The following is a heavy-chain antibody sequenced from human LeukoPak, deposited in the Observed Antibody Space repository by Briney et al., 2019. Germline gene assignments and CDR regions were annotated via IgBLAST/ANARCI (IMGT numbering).Heavy chain of an antibody. CDR3: ARSEYQLLFPFDS. V-gene: IGHV1-2*02. CDR2: INPNSGGT. D-gene: IGHD2-2*01. Sequence: ASVKVSCKASGYTFTGYYMHWVRQAPGQGLEWMGWINPNSGGTDYAQKFQGRVTMTRDTSISTAYMELSRLRSDDTAVYYCARSEYQLLFPFDSWGQGTLVTVSS. CDR1: GYTFTGYY. J-gene: IGHJ4*02.